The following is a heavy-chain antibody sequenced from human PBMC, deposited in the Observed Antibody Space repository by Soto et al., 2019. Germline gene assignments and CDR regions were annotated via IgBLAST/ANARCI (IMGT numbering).Heavy chain of an antibody. CDR2: LIPMFGVA. D-gene: IGHD3-9*01. CDR3: AGEVGGTGLHF. Sequence: QVLLVQSGAEVKKPGSSVKVSCRTSGGNFKNYGFSWVRQAPGQGLEWMGGLIPMFGVANYGQIFQGRLTITADESTSTAYMELSSLKSEDTAVYYCAGEVGGTGLHFWGQGTLVTVSS. V-gene: IGHV1-69*12. J-gene: IGHJ4*02. CDR1: GGNFKNYG.